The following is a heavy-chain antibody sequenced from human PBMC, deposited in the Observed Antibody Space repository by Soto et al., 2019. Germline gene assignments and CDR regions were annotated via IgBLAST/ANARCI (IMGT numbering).Heavy chain of an antibody. V-gene: IGHV1-69*13. CDR1: AVTFTSYF. J-gene: IGHJ3*02. D-gene: IGHD3-22*01. Sequence: SVKVSCKAPAVTFTSYFMHWVRQAPGHGLEWMGGIIPIFGTANYAQKFQGRVTITADESTSTAYMELSSLRSEDTAVYYCARYLGSGYYYAPRAFDIWGQGTMVTLSS. CDR2: IIPIFGTA. CDR3: ARYLGSGYYYAPRAFDI.